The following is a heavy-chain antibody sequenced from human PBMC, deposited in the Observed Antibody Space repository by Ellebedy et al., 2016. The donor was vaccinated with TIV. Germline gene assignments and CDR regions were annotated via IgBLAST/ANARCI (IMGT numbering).Heavy chain of an antibody. Sequence: SETLSLXXTVSGGSISSGGYYWSWIRQHPGKGLEWIGYIYYSGSTYYNPSLKSRVTISVDTSKNQFSLKLSSVTAADTAVYYCARGDNPNTDYWGQGTLVTVSS. V-gene: IGHV4-31*03. CDR1: GGSISSGGYY. CDR2: IYYSGST. D-gene: IGHD1-14*01. CDR3: ARGDNPNTDY. J-gene: IGHJ4*02.